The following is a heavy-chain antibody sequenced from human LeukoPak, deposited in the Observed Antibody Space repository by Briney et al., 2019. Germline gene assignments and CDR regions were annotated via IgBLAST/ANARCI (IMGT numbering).Heavy chain of an antibody. CDR1: GGSISGPYSY. CDR3: ARQGQQLAGDYFDY. D-gene: IGHD6-13*01. J-gene: IGHJ4*02. V-gene: IGHV4-39*01. CDR2: LYNSGST. Sequence: SETLSLTCTVSGGSISGPYSYWGWIRQPPGKGLEWIGSLYNSGSTYSNPSLKSRATISVDTSKNQFSLKLSSVTAADTAVYYCARQGQQLAGDYFDYWGQGTLVTVSS.